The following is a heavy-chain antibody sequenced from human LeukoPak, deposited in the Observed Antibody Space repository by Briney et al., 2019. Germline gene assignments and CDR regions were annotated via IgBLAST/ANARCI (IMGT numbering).Heavy chain of an antibody. Sequence: GGSLRLSCAASGFTFSSYSMNWVRQAPGKGLEWVSYISSSSSTIYYADSVKGRFTISRDNAKNSLYLQMNSLRAEDTAVYYCARDGSGYGGYYFDYWGQGTLVTVSS. J-gene: IGHJ4*02. CDR2: ISSSSSTI. CDR1: GFTFSSYS. V-gene: IGHV3-48*04. D-gene: IGHD5-12*01. CDR3: ARDGSGYGGYYFDY.